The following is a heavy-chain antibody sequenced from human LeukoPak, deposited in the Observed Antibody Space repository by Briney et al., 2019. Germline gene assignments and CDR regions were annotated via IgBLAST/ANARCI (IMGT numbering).Heavy chain of an antibody. J-gene: IGHJ4*02. CDR3: VRTSRSISSDY. CDR2: IKQDGSVK. D-gene: IGHD3-3*02. V-gene: IGHV3-7*01. Sequence: GRSLRLSCEASGFIFSNYWMSWVRQAPGKGLGWVANIKQDGSVKNYVDSMKGRFIISRDNAKNLLYLQMNSLGAEDTAVYYCVRTSRSISSDYWGQGTQVTVSS. CDR1: GFIFSNYW.